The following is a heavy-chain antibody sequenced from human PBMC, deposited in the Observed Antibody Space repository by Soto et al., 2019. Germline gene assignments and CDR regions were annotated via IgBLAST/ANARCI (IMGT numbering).Heavy chain of an antibody. CDR1: GYTFTSYA. CDR3: ARSVLLKSGYNIKYGMDV. Sequence: GASVKVSCKASGYTFTSYAMHWVRQAPGQRLEWMGWINAGNGNTKYSQKFQGRVTITRDTSASTVYMELSSLRSEDTAVYYCARSVLLKSGYNIKYGMDVWGQGTTVTVSS. D-gene: IGHD5-12*01. V-gene: IGHV1-3*01. CDR2: INAGNGNT. J-gene: IGHJ6*02.